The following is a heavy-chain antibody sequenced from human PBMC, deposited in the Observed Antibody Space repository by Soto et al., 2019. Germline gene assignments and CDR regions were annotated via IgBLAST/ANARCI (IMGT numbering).Heavy chain of an antibody. CDR1: GYTFSDYY. CDR3: ARDLRSTMNTEDYYYCYYGEV. J-gene: IGHJ6*03. Sequence: QVQLVQSGAEVKSPGASVKVSCTASGYTFSDYYIQWVRQAPGQGVEWVGWINPHSGGTHYGREFQGWVPVTRDTSINTVYLELSRLKSDDTAVYYCARDLRSTMNTEDYYYCYYGEVWGEGTTVIVCS. CDR2: INPHSGGT. D-gene: IGHD1-1*01. V-gene: IGHV1-2*04.